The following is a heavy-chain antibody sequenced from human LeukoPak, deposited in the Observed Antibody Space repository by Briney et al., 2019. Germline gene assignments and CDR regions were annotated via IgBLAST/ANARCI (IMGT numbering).Heavy chain of an antibody. D-gene: IGHD3-10*01. CDR3: ARHSMVRGVIIPSAMQYNWFDP. V-gene: IGHV4-59*08. Sequence: SETLSLTCTVSGGSISSYYWSWIRQPPGKGLEWIGYISNSGSTNYNPSLKSRVTISVDTSKNQFSLKLSSVTAADTAVYYCARHSMVRGVIIPSAMQYNWFDPWGQGTLVTVSS. CDR2: ISNSGST. J-gene: IGHJ5*02. CDR1: GGSISSYY.